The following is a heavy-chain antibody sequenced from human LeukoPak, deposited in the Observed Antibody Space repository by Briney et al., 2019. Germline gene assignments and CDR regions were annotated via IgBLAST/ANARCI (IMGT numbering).Heavy chain of an antibody. CDR3: AKGTTFGGVIVTPYFDY. Sequence: GGSLRLSCAASRFTFSSYAMSWVRQAPGKGLEWVSAISGSGGSAYYADSVKGRFTISRDNSKNTLYLQMNSLRAEDTAVYYCAKGTTFGGVIVTPYFDYWGQGTLVTVSS. CDR2: ISGSGGSA. J-gene: IGHJ4*02. V-gene: IGHV3-23*01. D-gene: IGHD3-16*02. CDR1: RFTFSSYA.